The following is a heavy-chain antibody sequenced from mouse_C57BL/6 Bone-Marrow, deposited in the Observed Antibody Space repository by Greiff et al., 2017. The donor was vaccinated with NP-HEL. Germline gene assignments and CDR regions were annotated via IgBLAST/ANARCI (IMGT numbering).Heavy chain of an antibody. CDR2: ISSGGSYT. V-gene: IGHV5-6*01. CDR1: GFTFSSYG. D-gene: IGHD2-1*01. J-gene: IGHJ4*01. CDR3: ARHLLGYAMDY. Sequence: EVQLVESGGDLVKPGGSLKLSCAASGFTFSSYGMSWVRQTPDKRLEWVATISSGGSYTYYPDSAKGRFTISRDNAKNTLYLQMSSLKSEDTAMYYCARHLLGYAMDYWGQGTSVTVSS.